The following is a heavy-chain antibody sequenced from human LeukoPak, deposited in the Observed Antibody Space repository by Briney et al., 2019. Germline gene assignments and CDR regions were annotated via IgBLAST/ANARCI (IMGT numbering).Heavy chain of an antibody. CDR1: GYSFTSYW. CDR3: ARRDCSSTSCYAGVDY. Sequence: GESLKISCKGSGYSFTSYWIGWVRQMPGKGLEWMGIIYPGDSDTRYSPSFQGQVTISADKSISTAYLQWSSLKASDTAMYYCARRDCSSTSCYAGVDYWGQGTLVTVSS. V-gene: IGHV5-51*01. J-gene: IGHJ4*02. D-gene: IGHD2-2*01. CDR2: IYPGDSDT.